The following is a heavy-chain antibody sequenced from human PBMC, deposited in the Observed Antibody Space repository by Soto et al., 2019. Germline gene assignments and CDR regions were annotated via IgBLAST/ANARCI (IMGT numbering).Heavy chain of an antibody. J-gene: IGHJ5*02. Sequence: QITLKESGPTLVKPTQTLTLTCTFSGFSLSTSGVGVGWIRQPPGKALEWLALIYWDDDKRYSPSLKSRLTIPKDTSXTXVXXTMTNMAPVDTATYYCAHSLIGYYYDSSGSNWFDPWGQGTLVTVSS. CDR1: GFSLSTSGVG. D-gene: IGHD3-22*01. CDR3: AHSLIGYYYDSSGSNWFDP. V-gene: IGHV2-5*02. CDR2: IYWDDDK.